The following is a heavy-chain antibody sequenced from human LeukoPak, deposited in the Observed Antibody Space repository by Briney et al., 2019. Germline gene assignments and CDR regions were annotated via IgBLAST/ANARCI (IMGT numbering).Heavy chain of an antibody. Sequence: GGSLRLSCAASGFTFSDYYMTWIRQAPGKGLEWVSYISTGNIIYYSDSVKGRFTISRDNTKNSLYLQMSSLIAEDTAVYYCARDRTTYSSSYFDYWGQGTLVTISS. J-gene: IGHJ4*02. V-gene: IGHV3-11*01. CDR2: ISTGNII. CDR1: GFTFSDYY. D-gene: IGHD6-6*01. CDR3: ARDRTTYSSSYFDY.